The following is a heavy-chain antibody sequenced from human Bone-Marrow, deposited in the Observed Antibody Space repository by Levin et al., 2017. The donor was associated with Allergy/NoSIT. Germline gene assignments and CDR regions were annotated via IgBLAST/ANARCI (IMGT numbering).Heavy chain of an antibody. CDR2: IYQSGRT. CDR1: GGSISSTNW. J-gene: IGHJ6*03. Sequence: SETLSLTCAVSGGSISSTNWWSWVRQSPGKGLEWIGEIYQSGRTNYNPSLKSRVTISVDKSKNQFSLRLSSVTAADTAVYYCAATPKWLRFVSYYYMDVWGKGTTVTVSS. V-gene: IGHV4-4*02. D-gene: IGHD5-12*01. CDR3: AATPKWLRFVSYYYMDV.